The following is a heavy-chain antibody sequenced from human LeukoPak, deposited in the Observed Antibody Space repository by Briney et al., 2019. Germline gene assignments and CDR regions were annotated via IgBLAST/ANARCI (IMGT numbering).Heavy chain of an antibody. V-gene: IGHV4-30-2*01. CDR3: AREGVTMVRGVRWFAL. D-gene: IGHD3-10*01. CDR2: IYHSGST. J-gene: IGHJ5*02. CDR1: GGSISSGGYS. Sequence: SETLSLTCAVSGGSISSGGYSWSWIRQPPGKGLEWIGYIYHSGSTYYNPSLKSRVTISVDRSKNQFSLKLCSVTAADTAVYYCAREGVTMVRGVRWFALWGQGTLVPVSS.